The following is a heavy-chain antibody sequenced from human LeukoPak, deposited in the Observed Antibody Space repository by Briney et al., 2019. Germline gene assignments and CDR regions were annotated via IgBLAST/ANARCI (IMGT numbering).Heavy chain of an antibody. D-gene: IGHD3-10*01. CDR3: TRAITYFYRSVTYDWFDS. Sequence: PGGSLRLSCAASGFTFSSYWMHWVRQTPGKGLMWVARIKSDGSTIYADSVQGRFTISRDNAKNTVYLQMNSLRVDDTAIYYCTRAITYFYRSVTYDWFDSWGQGTRVTVSS. CDR1: GFTFSSYW. J-gene: IGHJ5*01. V-gene: IGHV3-74*01. CDR2: IKSDGST.